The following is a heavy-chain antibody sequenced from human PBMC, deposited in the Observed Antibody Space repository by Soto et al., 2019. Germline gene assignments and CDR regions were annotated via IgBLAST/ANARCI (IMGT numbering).Heavy chain of an antibody. CDR3: ARGSLECRAAAALYNWFDP. CDR1: GGTFSSYA. D-gene: IGHD6-13*01. J-gene: IGHJ5*02. Sequence: QVQLVQSGAEVKKPGSSVKVSCKASGGTFSSYAISWVRQAPGQGLEWMGGIIPIFGTANYAQKFQGRVTITADESTSTAYMELSSLRSEDTAVYYCARGSLECRAAAALYNWFDPWGQGTLVTVSS. CDR2: IIPIFGTA. V-gene: IGHV1-69*01.